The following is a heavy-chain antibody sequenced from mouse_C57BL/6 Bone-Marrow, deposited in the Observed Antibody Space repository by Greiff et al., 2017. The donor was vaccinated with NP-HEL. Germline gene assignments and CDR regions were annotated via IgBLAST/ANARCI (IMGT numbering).Heavy chain of an antibody. CDR1: GFNIKDDY. J-gene: IGHJ2*01. CDR2: IDPENGDT. Sequence: EVHLVESGAELVRPGASVKLSCTASGFNIKDDYMHWVKQRPEQGLEWIGWIDPENGDTEYASKFQGKAPITADTSSNTAYLQLSSLTSEDTAVYYCTTAYDYDYWGQGTTLTVSS. V-gene: IGHV14-4*01. D-gene: IGHD2-4*01. CDR3: TTAYDYDY.